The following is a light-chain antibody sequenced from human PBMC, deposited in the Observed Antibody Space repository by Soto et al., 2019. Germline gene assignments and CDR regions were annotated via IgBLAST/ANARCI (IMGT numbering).Light chain of an antibody. CDR2: ETS. CDR3: QQYGTSPRT. CDR1: QSFSSSY. J-gene: IGKJ1*01. V-gene: IGKV3-20*01. Sequence: EIVLTQSPATLSLSPGERATLSCRDSQSFSSSYLAWYQQKPGQAPRLLIYETSSRATGIPDRFSGSGSQTDFTLTISRLEPEDFAVYYCQQYGTSPRTFGQGTKVDTK.